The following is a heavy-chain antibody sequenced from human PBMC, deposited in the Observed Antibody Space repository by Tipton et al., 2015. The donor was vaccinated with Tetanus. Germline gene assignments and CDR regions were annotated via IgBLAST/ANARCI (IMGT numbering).Heavy chain of an antibody. D-gene: IGHD4-17*01. CDR3: ARPSTTVTPRAFDV. V-gene: IGHV4-39*01. Sequence: LRLSCNVSGASMSSSSYYWDWIRQPPGKGLEWIGSIYYSGSSYYNPSLESRVTISLDTPKNRFSLKLPSVTAADAAVYYCARPSTTVTPRAFDVWGQGTMVTVSS. CDR1: GASMSSSSYY. J-gene: IGHJ3*01. CDR2: IYYSGSS.